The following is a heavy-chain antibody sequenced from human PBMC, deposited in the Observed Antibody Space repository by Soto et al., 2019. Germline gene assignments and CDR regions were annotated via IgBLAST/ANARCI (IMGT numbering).Heavy chain of an antibody. CDR2: ISYDGSNK. Sequence: GGSLRLSCAASGFTFSSYGMHWVRQAPGKGLEWVAVISYDGSNKYYADSVKGRFTISRDNSKNTLYLQMNSLRAEDTAVYYCAKGPQKSRITMVRGVINAFDIWGQGTMVTVSS. V-gene: IGHV3-30*18. CDR3: AKGPQKSRITMVRGVINAFDI. J-gene: IGHJ3*02. CDR1: GFTFSSYG. D-gene: IGHD3-10*01.